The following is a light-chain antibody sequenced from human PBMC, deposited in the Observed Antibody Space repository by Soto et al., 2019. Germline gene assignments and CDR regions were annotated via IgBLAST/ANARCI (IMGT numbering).Light chain of an antibody. J-gene: IGKJ1*01. V-gene: IGKV3-20*01. Sequence: EIVLTQYPGTLALSQGVGATLPCRSSQSVNSNYLAWYQQKPGQAPRLLIYAASSRAAGFPDRFSGSGSETDSTLTISRLEPEDFAVYYCQQYGSSGTFGQGAKVDIK. CDR3: QQYGSSGT. CDR2: AAS. CDR1: QSVNSNY.